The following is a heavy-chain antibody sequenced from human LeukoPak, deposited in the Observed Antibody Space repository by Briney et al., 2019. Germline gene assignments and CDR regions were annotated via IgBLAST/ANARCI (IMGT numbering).Heavy chain of an antibody. V-gene: IGHV4-39*02. CDR2: IYYSGSA. Sequence: SETLSLTCTVSGGSISSSSYFWAWIRQPPGKGLEWIGSIYYSGSAYYNPSLKSRVAISVDTSKNQFSLKLSSVTAADTAVYYCARDLTYCSGGSCYYYYYYMDVWGKGTTVTVSS. J-gene: IGHJ6*03. CDR3: ARDLTYCSGGSCYYYYYYMDV. CDR1: GGSISSSSYF. D-gene: IGHD2-15*01.